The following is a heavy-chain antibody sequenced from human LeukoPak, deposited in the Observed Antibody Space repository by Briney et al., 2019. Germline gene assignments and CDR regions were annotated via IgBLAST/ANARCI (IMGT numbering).Heavy chain of an antibody. CDR2: ISGSGGST. Sequence: SGGSLRLSCVASGFTFSSYAMSWVRQAPGKGLEWVSAISGSGGSTYYADSVKGRFTISRDNSKNTLYLQMNSLRAEDTAAYYCARLAATVFQYYFDYWGQGTLVTVSS. CDR3: ARLAATVFQYYFDY. D-gene: IGHD2-15*01. V-gene: IGHV3-23*01. J-gene: IGHJ4*02. CDR1: GFTFSSYA.